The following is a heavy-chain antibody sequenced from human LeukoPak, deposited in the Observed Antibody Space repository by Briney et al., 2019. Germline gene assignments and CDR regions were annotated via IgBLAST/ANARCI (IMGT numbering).Heavy chain of an antibody. V-gene: IGHV4-30-2*01. J-gene: IGHJ4*02. CDR3: ARSYDSSGFLDY. CDR2: IYHSGST. CDR1: GGSISSGGYS. D-gene: IGHD3-22*01. Sequence: SETLSLTCAVSGGSISSGGYSGSWIRQPPGKGLEWIGYIYHSGSTYYNPSLKSRVTISVDRSKNQFSLKLSSVTAADTAVYYCARSYDSSGFLDYWGQGTLVTVSS.